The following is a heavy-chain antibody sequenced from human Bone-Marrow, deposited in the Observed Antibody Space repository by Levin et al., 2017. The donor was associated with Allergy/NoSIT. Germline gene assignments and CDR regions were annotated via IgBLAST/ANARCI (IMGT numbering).Heavy chain of an antibody. CDR1: GGSFSGYY. CDR2: INHSGST. D-gene: IGHD3-9*01. V-gene: IGHV4-34*01. CDR3: AREPSDLWFAYFDY. Sequence: SETLSLTCAVYGGSFSGYYWSWIRQPPGKGLEWIGEINHSGSTNYNPSLKSRVTISVDTSKNQFSLKLSSVTAADTAVYYCAREPSDLWFAYFDYWGQGTLVTVSS. J-gene: IGHJ4*02.